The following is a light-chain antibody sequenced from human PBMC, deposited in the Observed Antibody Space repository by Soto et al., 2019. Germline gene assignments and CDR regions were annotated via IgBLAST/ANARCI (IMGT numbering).Light chain of an antibody. J-gene: IGKJ2*01. CDR3: QQYGRSPPFT. Sequence: IVLTQSPGTLSLSPGERATLSCRASQSVSSTYIAWYQQNPGQAPRLLIYGASSRATGIPDRFSGSGSGTDFTFTISRLEPEDFAVYFCQQYGRSPPFTFGQGTKVEIK. V-gene: IGKV3-20*01. CDR2: GAS. CDR1: QSVSSTY.